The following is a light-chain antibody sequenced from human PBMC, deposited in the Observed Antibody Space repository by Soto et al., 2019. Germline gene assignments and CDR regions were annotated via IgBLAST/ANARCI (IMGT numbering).Light chain of an antibody. CDR3: LQDYNYPYT. Sequence: IQMTQSPSSLSASVGDRVTITCRASQSISSSFNWYQQKPGKAPKLLIYAASSLQSGVPSRFSGSGSGTDFTLTISSLQPEDFATYYCLQDYNYPYTFGQGTRLEIK. J-gene: IGKJ5*01. CDR2: AAS. V-gene: IGKV1-6*01. CDR1: QSISSS.